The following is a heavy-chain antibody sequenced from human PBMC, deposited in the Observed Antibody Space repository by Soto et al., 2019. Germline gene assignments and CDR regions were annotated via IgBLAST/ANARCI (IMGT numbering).Heavy chain of an antibody. CDR2: ISWNSGSI. D-gene: IGHD3-3*01. CDR3: AKEGLGDYDFWSGYSYYYGMDV. J-gene: IGHJ6*02. CDR1: GFTFDDYA. V-gene: IGHV3-9*01. Sequence: GGSLRLSCAASGFTFDDYAMHWVRQAPGKGLEWVSGISWNSGSIGYADSVKGRFTISRDNSKNSLYLQMNSLRAEDTAVYYCAKEGLGDYDFWSGYSYYYGMDVWGQGTTVTVSS.